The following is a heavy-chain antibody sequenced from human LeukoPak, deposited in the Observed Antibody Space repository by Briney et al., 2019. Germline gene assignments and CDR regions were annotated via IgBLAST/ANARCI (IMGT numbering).Heavy chain of an antibody. V-gene: IGHV1-2*02. D-gene: IGHD5-24*01. CDR3: ARDRGGMATTPYFDY. CDR1: GYTFTGYY. CDR2: INPNSGGT. J-gene: IGHJ4*02. Sequence: ASVKVSCKASGYTFTGYYMHWVRQAPGQGLEWMGWINPNSGGTNYAQKFQGRVTMTRDTSISTAYMELSRLRSDDTAVYYCARDRGGMATTPYFDYWGQGTLVTVSS.